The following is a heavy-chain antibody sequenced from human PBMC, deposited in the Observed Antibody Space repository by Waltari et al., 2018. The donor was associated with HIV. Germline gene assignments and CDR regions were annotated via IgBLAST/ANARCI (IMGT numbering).Heavy chain of an antibody. CDR2: ISSSSSYI. D-gene: IGHD2-15*01. V-gene: IGHV3-21*01. CDR3: ARTYHYYYYYGMDV. CDR1: GFTFSSYS. Sequence: EVQLVESGGGLVKPGGSLRLSCAASGFTFSSYSMNWVRQAPGKGVELVSSISSSSSYIYYADSVKGRFTISRDNAKNSLYLQMNSLRAEDTAVYYCARTYHYYYYYGMDVWGQGTTVTVSS. J-gene: IGHJ6*02.